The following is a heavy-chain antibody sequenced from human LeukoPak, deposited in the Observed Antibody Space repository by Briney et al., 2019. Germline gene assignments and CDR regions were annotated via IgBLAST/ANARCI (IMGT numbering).Heavy chain of an antibody. V-gene: IGHV3-30*03. CDR3: ARGVLWLGESHYYYYGMDG. Sequence: GGSLRLSCAASGFTFSSYGMHWVRQAPGKGLEWVAVISYDGSNKYYADSVKGRFTISRDNSKNTLYLEMNSLRAEDTAVYYCARGVLWLGESHYYYYGMDGWGQGTTVTVSS. CDR2: ISYDGSNK. J-gene: IGHJ6*02. D-gene: IGHD3-10*01. CDR1: GFTFSSYG.